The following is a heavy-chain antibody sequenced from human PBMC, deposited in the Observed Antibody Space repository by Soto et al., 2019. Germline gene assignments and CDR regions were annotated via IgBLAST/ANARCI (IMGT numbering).Heavy chain of an antibody. CDR1: GGSIGNNF. Sequence: QVQLQESGPGLVKPSETLSLTCTVSGGSIGNNFWSWIRQPPGKGLEWIGYIYYSGNTNYNPSLKSRVTISVDTSKNHFSLTLSSVTAADTAVDYCARGHYDLSSGSRYDWFDPWGHGTLVTVSS. CDR2: IYYSGNT. V-gene: IGHV4-59*01. CDR3: ARGHYDLSSGSRYDWFDP. J-gene: IGHJ5*02. D-gene: IGHD3-3*01.